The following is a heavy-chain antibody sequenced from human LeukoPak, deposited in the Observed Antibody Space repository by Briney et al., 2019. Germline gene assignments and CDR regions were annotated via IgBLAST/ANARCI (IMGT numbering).Heavy chain of an antibody. CDR1: GASITSYY. V-gene: IGHV4-59*06. J-gene: IGHJ4*02. CDR2: IYYSGST. D-gene: IGHD3-22*01. CDR3: ARGYYDSSGYRPFDY. Sequence: SETLSLTCTVSGASITSYYWSWIRQHPGKGLEWIGYIYYSGSTYYNPSLKSRVTISVDTSKNQFSLKLSSVTAADTAVYYCARGYYDSSGYRPFDYWGQGTLVTVSS.